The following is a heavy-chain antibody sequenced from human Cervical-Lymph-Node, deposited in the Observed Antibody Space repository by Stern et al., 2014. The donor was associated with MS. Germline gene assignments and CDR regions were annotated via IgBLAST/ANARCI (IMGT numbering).Heavy chain of an antibody. CDR2: IDWDDDK. Sequence: ESGPALVKPTQTLTLTCTFSGFSLSTSGMRVNWIRQPPGKALEWIARIDWDDDKFYSTSLKTRLTISKDTSKNQVVLTMTNMDPVDTATYYCARTTYCSGGSCYPDYWGQGTLVTVSS. CDR1: GFSLSTSGMR. J-gene: IGHJ4*02. D-gene: IGHD2-15*01. CDR3: ARTTYCSGGSCYPDY. V-gene: IGHV2-70*04.